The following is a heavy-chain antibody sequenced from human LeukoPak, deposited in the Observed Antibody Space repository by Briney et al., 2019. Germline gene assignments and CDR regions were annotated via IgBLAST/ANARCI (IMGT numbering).Heavy chain of an antibody. CDR1: GGSFSGYY. D-gene: IGHD6-6*01. V-gene: IGHV4-34*01. CDR3: ARAPALYSSSSRSWYDY. J-gene: IGHJ4*02. CDR2: INHSGST. Sequence: SETLSLTCAVYGGSFSGYYWSWIRQLPGKGLEWIGEINHSGSTNYNPSLKSRVTISVDTSKNQFSLKLSSVTAADTAVYYCARAPALYSSSSRSWYDYWGQGTLVTVSS.